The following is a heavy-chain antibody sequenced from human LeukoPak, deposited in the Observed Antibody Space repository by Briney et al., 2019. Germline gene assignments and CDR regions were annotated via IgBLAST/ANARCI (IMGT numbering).Heavy chain of an antibody. J-gene: IGHJ4*02. CDR3: ARIFPHYGSGSYYQDY. CDR1: GGSFSGYY. Sequence: SETLSLTCAVYGGSFSGYYWSWIRQPPGEGLEWIGEINHSGSTNYNPSLKSRVTISVDTSKNQFSLKLSSVTAADTAVYYCARIFPHYGSGSYYQDYWGQGTLVTVSS. CDR2: INHSGST. D-gene: IGHD3-10*01. V-gene: IGHV4-34*01.